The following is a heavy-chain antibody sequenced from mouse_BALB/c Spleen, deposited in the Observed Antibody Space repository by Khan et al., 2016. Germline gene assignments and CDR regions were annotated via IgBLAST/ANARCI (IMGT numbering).Heavy chain of an antibody. CDR1: GFSLTSYG. CDR2: MWGDGIT. J-gene: IGHJ4*01. V-gene: IGHV2-3*01. CDR3: AKPLFFHYPIDC. Sequence: QVQLKESGPGLVEPSQSLSITCTVPGFSLTSYGVSWVRQPLGRGLEWLGVMWGDGITNCHTALISRMRTSKVNSKCQVFLKLNKLQTVHTDTYYCAKPLFFHYPIDCWCPLTSVPVSP. D-gene: IGHD6-1*01.